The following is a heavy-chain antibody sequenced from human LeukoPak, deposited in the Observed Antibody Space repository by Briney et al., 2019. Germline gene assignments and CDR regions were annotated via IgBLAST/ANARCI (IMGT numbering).Heavy chain of an antibody. D-gene: IGHD6-13*01. V-gene: IGHV3-30*18. J-gene: IGHJ6*02. CDR3: ANGQGSSSWYRARYYYYGMDV. CDR2: ISYDGSNK. CDR1: GFTFSSYG. Sequence: GGSLRLSCAASGFTFSSYGMHWVDQPPGKGLEWVSVISYDGSNKYYADSVKGRFTISRDNSKNTLYLQMNSLRAEDTAVYYCANGQGSSSWYRARYYYYGMDVWGQGTTVTVSS.